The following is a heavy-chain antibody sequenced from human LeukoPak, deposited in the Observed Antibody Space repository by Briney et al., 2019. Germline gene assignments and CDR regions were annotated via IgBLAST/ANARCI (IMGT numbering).Heavy chain of an antibody. J-gene: IGHJ4*02. Sequence: GGSLRLSCAASGFTFSDYDMHWVRQAAGKGLEWVSAIGTTGDTYYTASFKGRVTISREKSKNSLYLQMNSLRAGDTAVYYCARVAKERVGGVYYFDYWGQGTLVTVSS. D-gene: IGHD1-1*01. CDR3: ARVAKERVGGVYYFDY. CDR2: IGTTGDT. V-gene: IGHV3-13*01. CDR1: GFTFSDYD.